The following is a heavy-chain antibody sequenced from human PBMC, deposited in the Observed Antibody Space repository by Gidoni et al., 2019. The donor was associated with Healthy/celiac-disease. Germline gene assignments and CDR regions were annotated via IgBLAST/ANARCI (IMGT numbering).Heavy chain of an antibody. Sequence: QVQLQESGPGLVKPSQTLSLTCTVSGGSISSGDYYWSWIRQPPGKGLEWIGYIYYSGSTYYNPSLKSRVTISVDTSKNQFSLKLSSVTAADTAVYYCARDRPAPWAADNWFDPWGQGTLVTVSS. J-gene: IGHJ5*02. CDR1: GGSISSGDYY. D-gene: IGHD6-6*01. CDR3: ARDRPAPWAADNWFDP. V-gene: IGHV4-30-4*01. CDR2: IYYSGST.